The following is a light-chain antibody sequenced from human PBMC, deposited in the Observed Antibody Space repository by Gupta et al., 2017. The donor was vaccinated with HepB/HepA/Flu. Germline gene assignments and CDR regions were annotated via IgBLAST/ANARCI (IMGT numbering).Light chain of an antibody. J-gene: IGLJ3*02. CDR2: DTT. Sequence: QAVVPQEPSLTVSPGGTVTLTCGSSTGTVTSDHFPYWFQQKPGQAPTTLIYDTTSRNSWTPARFSGSLRGGKAALTLSGAQPEDEADYYCLLSYTGTSWVFGGGTKLTVL. CDR1: TGTVTSDHF. CDR3: LLSYTGTSWV. V-gene: IGLV7-46*01.